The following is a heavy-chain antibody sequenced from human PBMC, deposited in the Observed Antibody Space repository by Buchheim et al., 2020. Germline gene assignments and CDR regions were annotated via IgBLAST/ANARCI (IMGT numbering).Heavy chain of an antibody. J-gene: IGHJ4*02. CDR3: ARDTYGFFDY. CDR2: INQYEGEK. Sequence: EVQLVESGGGLVQPGGSLRLSCAASGFTFRNYWMAWVRQAPGKGLEWVANINQYEGEKYYVDSVRGRFSISRDNAQNSQYLQMNSLSVDDTGVYYCARDTYGFFDYWGQGTL. V-gene: IGHV3-7*01. D-gene: IGHD3-10*01. CDR1: GFTFRNYW.